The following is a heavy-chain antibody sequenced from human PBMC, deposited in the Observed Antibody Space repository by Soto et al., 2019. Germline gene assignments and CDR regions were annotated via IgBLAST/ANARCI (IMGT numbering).Heavy chain of an antibody. V-gene: IGHV4-34*01. J-gene: IGHJ4*02. CDR1: GGSFSYDY. CDR2: INHSGGT. CDR3: ARGSWAVRFEY. Sequence: KTSETLSLTCAVYGGSFSYDYWTWIRQSPGKGLEWIGEINHSGGTNYNPSLKSRVTISEDTSKNQFSLRLNSVTAVDTAVYYCARGSWAVRFEYWGQGALVTVSS. D-gene: IGHD3-16*01.